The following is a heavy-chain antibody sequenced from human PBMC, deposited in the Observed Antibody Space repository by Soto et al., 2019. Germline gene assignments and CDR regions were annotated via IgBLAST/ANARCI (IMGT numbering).Heavy chain of an antibody. Sequence: ASVKVSCKASGYTFTSYGISWARQAPGQGLEWMGCISAYNGNTNYAQKLQGRVTMTTDTSTSTAYMELRSLRSDDTAVYYCARVFYYDSSAEDAFDIWGQGTMVTVSS. V-gene: IGHV1-18*01. CDR1: GYTFTSYG. J-gene: IGHJ3*02. CDR2: ISAYNGNT. CDR3: ARVFYYDSSAEDAFDI. D-gene: IGHD3-22*01.